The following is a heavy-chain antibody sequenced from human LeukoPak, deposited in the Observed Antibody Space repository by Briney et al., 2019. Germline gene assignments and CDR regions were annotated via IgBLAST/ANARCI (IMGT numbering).Heavy chain of an antibody. CDR3: AKEFNRGLPDY. J-gene: IGHJ4*02. V-gene: IGHV3-30*18. CDR1: GFTFSTYG. Sequence: GGSLRLSCAASGFTFSTYGMHWVRQAPGKGLEWVAVISYDGSNEYYADSVKGRFTISRDNSKNTLYLQMSSLRAEDTAVYYCAKEFNRGLPDYWGQGTLVAVSS. D-gene: IGHD2-21*01. CDR2: ISYDGSNE.